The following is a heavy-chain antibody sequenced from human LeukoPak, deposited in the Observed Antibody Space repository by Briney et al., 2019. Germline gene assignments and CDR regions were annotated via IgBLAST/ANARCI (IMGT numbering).Heavy chain of an antibody. V-gene: IGHV3-7*02. CDR2: IKQGGSEK. Sequence: PGGSLRLSCAASGFTFNNYWMNWVRQTPGKGLEWVAMIKQGGSEKYYVDSVKGRFTISRDNAKKSLYLQMNSLRAEDTAVYYCVAGKEIWGQGTLVTVSS. CDR3: VAGKEI. J-gene: IGHJ4*02. CDR1: GFTFNNYW. D-gene: IGHD6-19*01.